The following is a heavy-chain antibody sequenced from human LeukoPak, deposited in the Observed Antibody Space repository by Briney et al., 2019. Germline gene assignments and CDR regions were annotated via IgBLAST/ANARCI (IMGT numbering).Heavy chain of an antibody. J-gene: IGHJ5*02. Sequence: GASVKVSCKASGYTFTSYGISWVRQAPGQGLEWMGWISAYNGNTNYAQKLQGRVTMTTDTSTSTAYMELRSLRSDDTAVYYCARVPNRLWFGELPPYNWFDPWGQGTLVTVSS. CDR3: ARVPNRLWFGELPPYNWFDP. V-gene: IGHV1-18*01. CDR2: ISAYNGNT. D-gene: IGHD3-10*01. CDR1: GYTFTSYG.